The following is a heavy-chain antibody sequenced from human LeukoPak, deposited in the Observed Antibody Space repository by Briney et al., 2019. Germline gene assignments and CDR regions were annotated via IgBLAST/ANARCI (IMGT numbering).Heavy chain of an antibody. Sequence: GASVKVSCKASGGTFSSYAISWVRQAPGQGLEWMGGIIPTFGTANYAQKFQGRVTITADKSTSTAYMELSSLRSEDTAVYYCARARDLFAFDIWGQGTMVTVSS. V-gene: IGHV1-69*06. CDR2: IIPTFGTA. D-gene: IGHD3-10*01. CDR1: GGTFSSYA. J-gene: IGHJ3*02. CDR3: ARARDLFAFDI.